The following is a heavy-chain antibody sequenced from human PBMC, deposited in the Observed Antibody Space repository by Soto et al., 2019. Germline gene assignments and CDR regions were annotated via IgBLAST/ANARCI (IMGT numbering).Heavy chain of an antibody. CDR2: IWYDGSNK. V-gene: IGHV3-33*01. CDR1: GFTFSSYG. Sequence: PGGSLRLSCAASGFTFSSYGMHWVRQAPGKGLEWVAVIWYDGSNKYYADSVKGRFTISRDNSKNTLYLQINSLRAEDTAVYYCARDLGIYYDSSGPCDYWGQGTLVTVSS. J-gene: IGHJ4*02. D-gene: IGHD3-22*01. CDR3: ARDLGIYYDSSGPCDY.